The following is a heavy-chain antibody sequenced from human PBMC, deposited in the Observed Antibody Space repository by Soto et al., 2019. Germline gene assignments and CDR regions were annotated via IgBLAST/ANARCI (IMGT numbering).Heavy chain of an antibody. CDR3: ARRTNTAGGWFDS. CDR2: IDYSGTT. V-gene: IGHV4-39*01. CDR1: VGSISSSSYH. Sequence: PSETLSLTCTVSVGSISSSSYHWGWIRQPPGKGLEWIGSIDYSGTTFYNASLNSRVTISADTSKNQFSLKLSSVTAADTALYYCARRTNTAGGWFDSWGQGALVTVS. J-gene: IGHJ5*01. D-gene: IGHD6-13*01.